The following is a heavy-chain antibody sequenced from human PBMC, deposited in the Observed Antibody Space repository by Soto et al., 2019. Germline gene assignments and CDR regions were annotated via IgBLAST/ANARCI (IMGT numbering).Heavy chain of an antibody. CDR2: INHSGST. CDR1: GGSFSGYY. D-gene: IGHD2-2*01. J-gene: IGHJ5*02. Sequence: SETLSLTCAVYGGSFSGYYWSWIRQPPGKGLEWIGEINHSGSTNYNPSLKSRVTISVDTSKNQFSLKLSSVTAADTAVYYCARGLSDVVPAAMDWFDPWGQGTLVTVSS. CDR3: ARGLSDVVPAAMDWFDP. V-gene: IGHV4-34*01.